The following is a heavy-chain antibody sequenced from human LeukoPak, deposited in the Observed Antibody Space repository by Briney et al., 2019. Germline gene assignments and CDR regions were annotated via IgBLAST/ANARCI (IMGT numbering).Heavy chain of an antibody. CDR3: ARAWMSGSGSYSEFDP. CDR1: GFTFSSYG. J-gene: IGHJ5*02. Sequence: PGRSLRLSCAASGFTFSSYGMRWVRQAPGKGLEWVAVIWYDGSNKYYADSVKGRFTISRDNSKNTLYLQMNSLRAEDTAVYYCARAWMSGSGSYSEFDPWGQGTLVTVSS. CDR2: IWYDGSNK. V-gene: IGHV3-33*01. D-gene: IGHD3-10*01.